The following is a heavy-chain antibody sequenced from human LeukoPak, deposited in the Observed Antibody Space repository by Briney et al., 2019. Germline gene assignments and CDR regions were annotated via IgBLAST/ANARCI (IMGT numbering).Heavy chain of an antibody. D-gene: IGHD1-26*01. CDR3: ARERYSGSYDY. V-gene: IGHV3-21*01. CDR2: ISSSSSYI. J-gene: IGHJ4*02. Sequence: TGGSLRLSCAASGFIFEEYYMAWVRQAPGKGLEWVSSISSSSSYIYYADSVKGRFTISRDNAKNSLYLQMNSLRAEDTAVYYCARERYSGSYDYWGQGTLVTVSS. CDR1: GFIFEEYY.